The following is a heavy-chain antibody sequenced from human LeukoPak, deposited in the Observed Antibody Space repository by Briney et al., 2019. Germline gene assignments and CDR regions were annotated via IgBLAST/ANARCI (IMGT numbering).Heavy chain of an antibody. D-gene: IGHD5-24*01. CDR3: ARVGDGYNYPYFDY. Sequence: PSETLSLTCTVSGGSTSSYYWSWIRQPPGKGLEWIGYIYYSGSTNYNPSLKSRVTISVDTSKNQFSLKLSSVTAADTAVYYCARVGDGYNYPYFDYWGQGTLVTVSS. J-gene: IGHJ4*02. CDR2: IYYSGST. V-gene: IGHV4-59*01. CDR1: GGSTSSYY.